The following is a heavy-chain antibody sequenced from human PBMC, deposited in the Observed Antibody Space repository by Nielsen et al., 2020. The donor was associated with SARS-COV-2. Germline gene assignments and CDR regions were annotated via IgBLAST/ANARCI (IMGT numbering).Heavy chain of an antibody. CDR1: GFTFSSYA. J-gene: IGHJ6*03. CDR2: ISGSGGST. D-gene: IGHD4-17*01. V-gene: IGHV3-23*01. Sequence: ESLKISCAASGFTFSSYAMSWVRQAPGKGLEWVSAISGSGGSTYYADSVKGRFTISRDNSKNTLYLQMNSLRAEDTAVYYCAKMGLEIYGYYYYMDVWGKGTTVTVSS. CDR3: AKMGLEIYGYYYYMDV.